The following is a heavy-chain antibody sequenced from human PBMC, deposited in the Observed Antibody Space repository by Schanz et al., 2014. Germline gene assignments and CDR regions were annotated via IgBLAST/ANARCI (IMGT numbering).Heavy chain of an antibody. CDR1: GFVFGDYY. J-gene: IGHJ4*02. CDR2: ISDSGTYT. D-gene: IGHD6-19*01. V-gene: IGHV3-11*03. CDR3: AASSGWHPSTDY. Sequence: VHLLESGGGLVQPGGSLRLSCAASGFVFGDYYMTWIRQAPGKGLEWLSYISDSGTYTNYADSVKGRFTISRDNAKSSLYLQMNSLRVEDTAVYYCAASSGWHPSTDYWGQGTLLTVSS.